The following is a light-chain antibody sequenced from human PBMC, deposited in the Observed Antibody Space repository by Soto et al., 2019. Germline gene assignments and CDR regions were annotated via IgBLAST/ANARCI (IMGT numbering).Light chain of an antibody. Sequence: EVVLTQSPGTLSLSPGERATLSCRASQSVNNNYLAWYQQKPGQAPRLLISGASSRATGIPDRFSGSGSGRDFTLTISRLEPEDFAVYYCQQYGGSPLVTFGGGTKVELK. V-gene: IGKV3-20*01. CDR2: GAS. CDR3: QQYGGSPLVT. CDR1: QSVNNNY. J-gene: IGKJ4*01.